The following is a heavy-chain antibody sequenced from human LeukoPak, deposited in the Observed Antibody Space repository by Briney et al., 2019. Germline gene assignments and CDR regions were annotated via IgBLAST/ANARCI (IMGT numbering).Heavy chain of an antibody. V-gene: IGHV1-8*01. CDR3: ARGSRLVRGVTSRRNYYFDY. Sequence: ASVKVSCKASGYTFTSYDINWVRQATGRGLEWMGWMNPNSGNTGYAQKFQGRVTMTRNTSISTAYMELSSLRSEDTAVYYCARGSRLVRGVTSRRNYYFDYWGQGTLVTVSS. CDR1: GYTFTSYD. CDR2: MNPNSGNT. D-gene: IGHD3-10*01. J-gene: IGHJ4*02.